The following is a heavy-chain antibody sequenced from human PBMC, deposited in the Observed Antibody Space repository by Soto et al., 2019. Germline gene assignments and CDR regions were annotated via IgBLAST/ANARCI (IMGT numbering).Heavy chain of an antibody. CDR1: GFTFGDFW. D-gene: IGHD2-2*01. Sequence: PVGSLRLSCAASGFTFGDFWMNWVRQAPGKGLEWVANIKEDGSEKYFLDSVKGRFTISRDNAKNSLYLQINSLRAEDAGVYYCARDLGRTAAGYYYYDAMDVWGQGTTVTVSS. CDR2: IKEDGSEK. V-gene: IGHV3-7*01. J-gene: IGHJ6*02. CDR3: ARDLGRTAAGYYYYDAMDV.